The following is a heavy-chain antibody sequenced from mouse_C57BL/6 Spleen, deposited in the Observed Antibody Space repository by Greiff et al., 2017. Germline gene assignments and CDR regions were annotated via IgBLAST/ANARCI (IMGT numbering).Heavy chain of an antibody. D-gene: IGHD1-1*01. V-gene: IGHV5-16*01. CDR1: GFTFSDYY. J-gene: IGHJ1*03. Sequence: EVHLVESEGGLVQPGSSMKLSCTASGFTFSDYYMAWVRQVPDKGLEWVANINYDGSSTYYLDSLKSRFIISRDNAKNILYLQMSSLKSEDTATYYCARDGGSSYEYFDGWGTGTTVTVSS. CDR3: ARDGGSSYEYFDG. CDR2: INYDGSST.